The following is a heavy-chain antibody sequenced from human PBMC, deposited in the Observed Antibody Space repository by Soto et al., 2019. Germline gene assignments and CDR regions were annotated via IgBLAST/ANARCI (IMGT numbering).Heavy chain of an antibody. Sequence: QVQLVESGGELVKPGGSLRLSCAASGYTFSDYYMSWIRQAPGKGLEWISYIDTSGTKIYYADSVKGRFTITGDNAKNSLYLEMNSLRDEDTAVYYCASHYDMWSGYLSPVDYWGQGTLVTVSS. CDR2: IDTSGTKI. CDR1: GYTFSDYY. CDR3: ASHYDMWSGYLSPVDY. D-gene: IGHD3-3*01. V-gene: IGHV3-11*01. J-gene: IGHJ4*02.